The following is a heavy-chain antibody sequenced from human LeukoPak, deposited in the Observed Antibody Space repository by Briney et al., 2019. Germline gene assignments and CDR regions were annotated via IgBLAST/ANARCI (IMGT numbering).Heavy chain of an antibody. CDR2: FDPEDGET. CDR1: GYTLTELS. CDR3: ATGGNGYSYGSPRNNWFDP. D-gene: IGHD5-18*01. V-gene: IGHV1-24*01. J-gene: IGHJ5*02. Sequence: ASVKVSCKVSGYTLTELSMHWVRQAPGKGLEWMGGFDPEDGETIYAQKFQGRVTMTEDTSTDTAYMELSSLRSEDTAVYYCATGGNGYSYGSPRNNWFDPWGQGTLVTVSS.